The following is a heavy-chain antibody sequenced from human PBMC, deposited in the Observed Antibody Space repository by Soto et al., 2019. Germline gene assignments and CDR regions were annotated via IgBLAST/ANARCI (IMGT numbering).Heavy chain of an antibody. CDR1: GFTFSAYG. Sequence: EVQLLESGGGLVQPGGSLRLSCAASGFTFSAYGMGWVRQAPGKGLKGVSAISGSGDATFYPDSVRGRFTISRDNSKNTLYLQMTSLTADDTAVYYCAKEYGNRRPFDYWGQGTLVTVSS. CDR2: ISGSGDAT. D-gene: IGHD3-10*01. V-gene: IGHV3-23*01. J-gene: IGHJ4*02. CDR3: AKEYGNRRPFDY.